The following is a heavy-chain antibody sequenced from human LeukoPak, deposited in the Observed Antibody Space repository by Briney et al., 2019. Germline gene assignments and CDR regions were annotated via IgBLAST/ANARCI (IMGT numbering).Heavy chain of an antibody. CDR2: IYSGGST. Sequence: GGSLRLSCAASGFTFSSYAMSWVRQAPGKGLEWVSVIYSGGSTYYADSVKGRFTISRDNSKNTLYLQMNSLRAEDTAVYYCARATASYYFDYWGQGTLVTVSS. J-gene: IGHJ4*02. CDR1: GFTFSSYA. CDR3: ARATASYYFDY. D-gene: IGHD2-21*02. V-gene: IGHV3-53*01.